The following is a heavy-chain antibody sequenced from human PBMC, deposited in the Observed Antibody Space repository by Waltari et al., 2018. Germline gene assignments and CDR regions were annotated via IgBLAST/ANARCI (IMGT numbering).Heavy chain of an antibody. V-gene: IGHV4-34*01. CDR1: GGSFSGYY. Sequence: QVQLQQWGAGLLKPSETLSLTCAVYGGSFSGYYWSWILQPPGKGLEWIGEINHSGRTNYNPSRKSRGTISVDTSKNQFSLKLSSVTAADTAVYYCARVRQQWLATYYYYGMDVWGQGTTVTVSS. CDR2: INHSGRT. D-gene: IGHD6-19*01. CDR3: ARVRQQWLATYYYYGMDV. J-gene: IGHJ6*02.